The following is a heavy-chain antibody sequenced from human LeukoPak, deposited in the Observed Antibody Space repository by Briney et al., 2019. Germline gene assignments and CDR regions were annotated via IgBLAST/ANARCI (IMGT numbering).Heavy chain of an antibody. CDR1: GFIVSGTY. J-gene: IGHJ3*02. CDR2: IYSGGDT. V-gene: IGHV3-53*01. CDR3: ARGSCSNIRCHDAFDI. D-gene: IGHD2-2*01. Sequence: AGGSLRLSCAASGFIVSGTYMTWVRQAPGKGLECVSVIYSGGDTYYTDSVKGRFSVSRDNSKNTLYLQINSLRADDTAVYYCARGSCSNIRCHDAFDIWGQGTMVTVSS.